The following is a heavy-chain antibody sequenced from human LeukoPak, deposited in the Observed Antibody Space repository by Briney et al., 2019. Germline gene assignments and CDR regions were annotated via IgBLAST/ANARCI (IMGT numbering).Heavy chain of an antibody. D-gene: IGHD3-9*01. CDR3: ARHPRRYFGPADI. J-gene: IGHJ3*02. CDR2: IYYSGNT. V-gene: IGHV4-39*01. CDR1: GGSISSSSYY. Sequence: SETLSLTCTVSGGSISSSSYYWGWIRQPPGKGLEWIGSIYYSGNTYCNPSLKSRVTISVDTSKNQFSLKLSSVTAADTAVYYCARHPRRYFGPADIWGQGTMVTVSS.